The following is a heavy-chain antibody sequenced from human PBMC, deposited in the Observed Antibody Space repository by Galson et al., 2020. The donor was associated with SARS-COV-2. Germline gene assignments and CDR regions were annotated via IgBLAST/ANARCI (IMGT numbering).Heavy chain of an antibody. CDR1: GYSFTSYW. J-gene: IGHJ1*01. D-gene: IGHD6-13*01. CDR2: IYPGDSDT. Sequence: HGESLKISCKGSGYSFTSYWIGWVRQMPGKGLEWMGIIYPGDSDTRYSPSFQGQVTISADKSISTAYLQWSSLNASDTAMYYCALPSYSSSWSSEYFQHWGQGTLVTVSS. CDR3: ALPSYSSSWSSEYFQH. V-gene: IGHV5-51*01.